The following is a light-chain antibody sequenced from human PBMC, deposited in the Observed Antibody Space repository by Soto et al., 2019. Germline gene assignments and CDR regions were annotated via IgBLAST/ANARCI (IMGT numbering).Light chain of an antibody. V-gene: IGLV1-47*01. CDR2: RNN. J-gene: IGLJ1*01. CDR1: SPNIGSNY. CDR3: AAWDDSLSGYV. Sequence: QSVLTQPPSASGTPGQRVTISCSGSSPNIGSNYVYWYQQLPGTAPKLLIYRNNQRPSGGPDRFSGSKSGTSASLAISGLRSEDEADYYCAAWDDSLSGYVFGTGTKLTVL.